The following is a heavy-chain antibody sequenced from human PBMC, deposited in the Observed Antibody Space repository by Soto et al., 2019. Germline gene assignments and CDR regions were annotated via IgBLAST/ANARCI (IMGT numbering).Heavy chain of an antibody. D-gene: IGHD1-1*01. Sequence: GESLKISCKGSGYSFTSYWISWVRQMPGKGLEWMGRIDPSDSYTNYSPSFQGHVTISADKSISTAYLQWSSLKASDTAMYYCARELERSDYYYGMDVWGQGTTVTVSS. V-gene: IGHV5-10-1*01. J-gene: IGHJ6*02. CDR2: IDPSDSYT. CDR1: GYSFTSYW. CDR3: ARELERSDYYYGMDV.